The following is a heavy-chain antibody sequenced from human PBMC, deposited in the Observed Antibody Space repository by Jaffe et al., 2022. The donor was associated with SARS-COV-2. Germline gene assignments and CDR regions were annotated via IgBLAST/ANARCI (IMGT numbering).Heavy chain of an antibody. CDR3: ARDLRWLQIFDY. CDR1: GFTFSSYA. D-gene: IGHD5-12*01. Sequence: QVQLVESGGGVVQPGRSLRLSCAASGFTFSSYAVHWVRQAPGKGLEWVAIISYDGSNKYYADSVKGRFTISRDNSKNTLYLQMNSLRAEDTAVYYCARDLRWLQIFDYWGQGTLVTVSS. V-gene: IGHV3-30-3*01. CDR2: ISYDGSNK. J-gene: IGHJ4*02.